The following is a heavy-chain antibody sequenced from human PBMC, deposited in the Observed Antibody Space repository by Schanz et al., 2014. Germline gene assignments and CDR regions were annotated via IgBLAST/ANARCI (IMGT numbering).Heavy chain of an antibody. CDR2: IYHSGST. CDR1: GFTFSDHY. J-gene: IGHJ6*02. CDR3: ARAPTGYGMDV. Sequence: QVQLVESGGGLVKPGGSLRLSCAASGFTFSDHYMDWVRQPPGKGLEWIGEIYHSGSTNYNPSLKSRVTISVDKSKNQFSLKLSSVTAADTAVYYCARAPTGYGMDVWGQGTTVTVSS. V-gene: IGHV4-4*02.